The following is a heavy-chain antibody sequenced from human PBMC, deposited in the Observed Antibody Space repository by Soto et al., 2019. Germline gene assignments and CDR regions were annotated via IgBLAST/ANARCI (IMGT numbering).Heavy chain of an antibody. Sequence: GGSLRLSCAASGFTFSSYAMHWVRQAPGKGLEWVAVISYDGSNKYYADSVKGRFTISRDNSKNTLYLQMNSLRAEDTAVYYCARVVGGYGYYYYGMDVWGQGTTVTVSS. CDR1: GFTFSSYA. CDR2: ISYDGSNK. D-gene: IGHD2-15*01. CDR3: ARVVGGYGYYYYGMDV. J-gene: IGHJ6*02. V-gene: IGHV3-30-3*01.